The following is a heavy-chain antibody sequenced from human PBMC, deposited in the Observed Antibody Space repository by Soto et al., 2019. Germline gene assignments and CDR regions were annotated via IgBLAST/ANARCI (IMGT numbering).Heavy chain of an antibody. CDR2: IYHSGST. Sequence: SETLSLTCAVSGGSISSSNWWCWVRQPPGKGLGWIGEIYHSGSTNYNPALKSRVTISVDKSKNQFSLKLSSVTAADTAVYYCARDRGSSGWSIFDYWGQGTLVTVSS. CDR3: ARDRGSSGWSIFDY. D-gene: IGHD6-19*01. J-gene: IGHJ4*02. V-gene: IGHV4-4*02. CDR1: GGSISSSNW.